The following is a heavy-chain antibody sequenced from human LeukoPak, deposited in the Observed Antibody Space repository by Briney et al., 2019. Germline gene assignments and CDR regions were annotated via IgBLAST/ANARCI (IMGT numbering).Heavy chain of an antibody. V-gene: IGHV3-30*02. CDR2: IRYDGTNT. Sequence: GGSLRLSCAASGFTFSNYGIHWVRQAPGKGLEWVTFIRYDGTNTYYADSVKGRFTISRDNAKNSLYLQMNSLRAEDTAVYYCARERGYSYGYSDYWGQGTLVTASS. J-gene: IGHJ4*02. CDR3: ARERGYSYGYSDY. D-gene: IGHD5-18*01. CDR1: GFTFSNYG.